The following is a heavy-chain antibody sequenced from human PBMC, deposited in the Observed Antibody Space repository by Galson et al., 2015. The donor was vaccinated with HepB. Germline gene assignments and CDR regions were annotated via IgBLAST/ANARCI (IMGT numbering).Heavy chain of an antibody. Sequence: LRLSCAASGFTFSSYGMHWVRQAPGKGLEWVAVISYDGSNKYYADSVKGRFTISRDNSKNTLYLQMNSLRAEDTAVYYCAKDADSSGYEPGDYWGQGTLVTVSS. CDR3: AKDADSSGYEPGDY. J-gene: IGHJ4*02. V-gene: IGHV3-30*18. D-gene: IGHD3-22*01. CDR2: ISYDGSNK. CDR1: GFTFSSYG.